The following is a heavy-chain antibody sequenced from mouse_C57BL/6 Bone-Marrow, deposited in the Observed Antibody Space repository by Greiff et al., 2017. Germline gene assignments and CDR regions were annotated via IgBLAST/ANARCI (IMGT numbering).Heavy chain of an antibody. CDR3: TRDRRLRQRFAY. CDR1: GFTFSSYA. J-gene: IGHJ3*01. D-gene: IGHD2-4*01. Sequence: EVKLVESGGGLVKPGGSLKFSCAASGFTFSSYAMSWVRQTPEKRLEWVATISAGGGCTYYPDNVKGRFTLSRDNAKNNLYLQMSHLKSEDTAMYYGTRDRRLRQRFAYWGQGTLVTVSA. CDR2: ISAGGGCT. V-gene: IGHV5-4*01.